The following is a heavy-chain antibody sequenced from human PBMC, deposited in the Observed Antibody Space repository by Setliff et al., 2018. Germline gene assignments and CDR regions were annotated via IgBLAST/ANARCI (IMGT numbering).Heavy chain of an antibody. CDR2: IKSKTDGGPT. J-gene: IGHJ5*02. CDR1: GFTFSSHG. Sequence: PGGSLRLSCAASGFTFSSHGMHWVRQAPGKGLEWVGRIKSKTDGGPTDYAAPVKGRFTISRDDSKNTLYLQMNSLKTEDTAIYYCVKLVPQAISSDPWGQGTLVTVSS. V-gene: IGHV3-15*01. D-gene: IGHD3-10*01. CDR3: VKLVPQAISSDP.